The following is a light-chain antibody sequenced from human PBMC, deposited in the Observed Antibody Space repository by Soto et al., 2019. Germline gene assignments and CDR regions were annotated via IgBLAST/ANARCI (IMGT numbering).Light chain of an antibody. Sequence: DIQMTQSPSTLSASVGDRVTITCRASQSISNYLAWYQQKPGKAPNLLIYKASTLQSGVPSRFSGSGSGTEFTLNIGSLQPEDFANYYCHHRTFGQGTKLEIK. CDR3: HHRT. CDR2: KAS. CDR1: QSISNY. V-gene: IGKV1-5*03. J-gene: IGKJ2*01.